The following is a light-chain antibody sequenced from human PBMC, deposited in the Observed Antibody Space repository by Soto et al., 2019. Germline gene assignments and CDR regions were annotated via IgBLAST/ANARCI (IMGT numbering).Light chain of an antibody. Sequence: IQMTQSPSSLSASVGDRVTITCRASQSISSYLNWYQQKPGKAPKLLIYAASSFQSGVPSRFSGSGSGTDFTLPISSLQPEDFATYYCQQSYSTPFTFGPGTKVDIK. V-gene: IGKV1-39*01. J-gene: IGKJ3*01. CDR2: AAS. CDR3: QQSYSTPFT. CDR1: QSISSY.